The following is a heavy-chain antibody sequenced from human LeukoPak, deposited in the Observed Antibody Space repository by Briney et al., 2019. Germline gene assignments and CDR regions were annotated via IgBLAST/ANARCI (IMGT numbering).Heavy chain of an antibody. CDR2: VNPSGGST. V-gene: IGHV1-46*01. CDR1: GYTFTIYY. D-gene: IGHD1-26*01. J-gene: IGHJ4*02. CDR3: ARRHKHYYQIDY. Sequence: ASVTLSCKASGYTFTIYYLHWVRQAPGQGLEWMGMVNPSGGSTSYAQKFQGRVTMTRDTSTTTVYMELSSLRSDDTAVFYCARRHKHYYQIDYWGQGTLVTVSS.